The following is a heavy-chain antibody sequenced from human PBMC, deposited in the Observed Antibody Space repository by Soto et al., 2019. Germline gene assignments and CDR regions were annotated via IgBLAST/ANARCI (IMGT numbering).Heavy chain of an antibody. Sequence: ASVTVSCTASGSTFTGYYMHWVRQAPGQGLEWMGWINPNSGGTNYAQKFQGRVTMTRDTSISTAYMELSRLRSDDTAVYYCARVKSSGYYAYFQHWGQGTLVTVPQ. J-gene: IGHJ1*01. V-gene: IGHV1-2*02. CDR2: INPNSGGT. CDR1: GSTFTGYY. CDR3: ARVKSSGYYAYFQH. D-gene: IGHD3-22*01.